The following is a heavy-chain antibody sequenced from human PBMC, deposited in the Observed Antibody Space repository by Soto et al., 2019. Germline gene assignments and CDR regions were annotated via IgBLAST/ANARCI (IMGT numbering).Heavy chain of an antibody. D-gene: IGHD2-2*01. CDR2: ISSASSYV. J-gene: IGHJ4*02. CDR3: ESESHTSTFIDS. V-gene: IGHV3-21*01. Sequence: GGSLRLSCAASGFTFGDFGMNWVRQAPGKGLQWVSSISSASSYVYYADSVKGRFSISRDNADNSLFLQMNSLRVDDTAVYFSESESHTSTFIDSWGQGTLVTVSS. CDR1: GFTFGDFG.